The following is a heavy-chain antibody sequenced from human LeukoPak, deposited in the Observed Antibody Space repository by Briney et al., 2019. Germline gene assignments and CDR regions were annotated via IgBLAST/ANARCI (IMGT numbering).Heavy chain of an antibody. CDR2: ISYDGSNK. CDR3: ASRQQQPAPFDY. D-gene: IGHD6-13*01. J-gene: IGHJ4*02. Sequence: GGSLRLSCAASGFTFSSYAMHWVRQAPGKGLEWVAVISYDGSNKYYADPVKGRFTISRDNAKNSLYLQMNSLRAEDTAVYYCASRQQQPAPFDYWGQGTLVTVSS. V-gene: IGHV3-30-3*01. CDR1: GFTFSSYA.